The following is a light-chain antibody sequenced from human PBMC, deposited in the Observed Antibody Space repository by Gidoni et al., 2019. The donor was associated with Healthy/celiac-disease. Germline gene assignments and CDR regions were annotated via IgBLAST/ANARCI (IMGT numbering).Light chain of an antibody. V-gene: IGKV1-39*01. J-gene: IGKJ4*01. CDR1: QSISSY. CDR3: QQSYSTPHT. Sequence: DIQMTQSPSSLSASVGDRVTIPCRASQSISSYFNWYQQKPGKAPKLLIYAESSWQSGGPSRCSGSGSGTEFTLTISSRQPEDFATYYCQQSYSTPHTFGGGTKVEIK. CDR2: AES.